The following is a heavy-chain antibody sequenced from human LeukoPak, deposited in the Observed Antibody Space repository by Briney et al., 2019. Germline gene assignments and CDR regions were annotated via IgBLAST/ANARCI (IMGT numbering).Heavy chain of an antibody. Sequence: ASVKVSCKASGYTFTSYAMHWVRQAPGQRLEWMGWINAGNGNTKYSQKFQGRVTITRDTSASTAYMELSSLRSEDTAVYYCAREYYYDSSGKDYYYYYGMDVWGQGTTVTVSS. CDR2: INAGNGNT. J-gene: IGHJ6*02. V-gene: IGHV1-3*01. D-gene: IGHD3-22*01. CDR1: GYTFTSYA. CDR3: AREYYYDSSGKDYYYYYGMDV.